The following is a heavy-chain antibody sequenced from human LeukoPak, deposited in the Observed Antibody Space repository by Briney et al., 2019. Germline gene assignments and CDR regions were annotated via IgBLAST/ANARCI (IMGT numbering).Heavy chain of an antibody. Sequence: GGSLRLSCAASGFTFSSYSMNWVRQAPGKGLEWVSAISGSGGSTYYADSVKGRFTISRDNSKNTLYLQMNSLRAEDTAVYYCAKVGLGYSYGYDDYWGQGTLVTVSS. CDR1: GFTFSSYS. J-gene: IGHJ4*02. CDR3: AKVGLGYSYGYDDY. V-gene: IGHV3-23*01. CDR2: ISGSGGST. D-gene: IGHD5-18*01.